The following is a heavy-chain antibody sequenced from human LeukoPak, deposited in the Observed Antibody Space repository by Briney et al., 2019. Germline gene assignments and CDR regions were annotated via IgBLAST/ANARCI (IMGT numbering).Heavy chain of an antibody. J-gene: IGHJ3*02. CDR2: IIPIFGTA. V-gene: IGHV1-69*05. Sequence: SVKVSCKASGGTFSSYAISWVRQAPGQGPEWMGRIIPIFGTANYAQKFQGRVTITTDESTSTAYVELSSLRSEDTAVYYCARESAYCSGGSCYHDAFDIWGQGTMVTVSS. CDR1: GGTFSSYA. CDR3: ARESAYCSGGSCYHDAFDI. D-gene: IGHD2-15*01.